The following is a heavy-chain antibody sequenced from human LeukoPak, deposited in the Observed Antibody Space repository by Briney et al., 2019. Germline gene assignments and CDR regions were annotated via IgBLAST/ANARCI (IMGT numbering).Heavy chain of an antibody. V-gene: IGHV3-48*03. CDR2: ISSSGSTI. J-gene: IGHJ4*02. CDR1: GFTFSSYE. Sequence: GGSLRLSCAASGFTFSSYEMNWVRQAPGKGLQWVSYISSSGSTIYYADSVKGRFTISRDNAKNSLYLQMNSLRAEDTAVYYCARNGHDYGDYAYLDYWGQGTLVTVSS. D-gene: IGHD4-17*01. CDR3: ARNGHDYGDYAYLDY.